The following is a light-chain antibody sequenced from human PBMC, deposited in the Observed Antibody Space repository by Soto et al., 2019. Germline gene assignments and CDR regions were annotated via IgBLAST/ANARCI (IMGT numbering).Light chain of an antibody. CDR1: QGISSY. J-gene: IGKJ5*01. V-gene: IGKV1-9*01. Sequence: DIQLTQSPSFLSASVGDRVTITCRASQGISSYLAWYQQKPGKAPKLLIYTASTLQSGDPSRFSGSGSGTEFTLTISSLQPEDFASYYCQQLYNYPSTFGQGTRLEI. CDR2: TAS. CDR3: QQLYNYPST.